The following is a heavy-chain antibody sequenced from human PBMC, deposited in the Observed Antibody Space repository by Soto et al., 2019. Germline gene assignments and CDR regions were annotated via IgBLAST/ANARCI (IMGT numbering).Heavy chain of an antibody. CDR2: ISGSGGST. D-gene: IGHD2-15*01. CDR1: GFTFSSYA. Sequence: GGSLRLSCAASGFTFSSYAMSWVRQAPGKGLEWVSAISGSGGSTYYADSVKGRFTISRDNSKNTLYLQMNSLRAEDTAVYYCALTGGGYCSGGSCYSGWFDPWGQGTLVTVSS. V-gene: IGHV3-23*01. J-gene: IGHJ5*02. CDR3: ALTGGGYCSGGSCYSGWFDP.